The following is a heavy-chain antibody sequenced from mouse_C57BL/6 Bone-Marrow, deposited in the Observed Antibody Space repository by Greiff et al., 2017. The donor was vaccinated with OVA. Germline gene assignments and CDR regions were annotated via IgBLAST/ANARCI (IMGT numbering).Heavy chain of an antibody. V-gene: IGHV14-4*01. Sequence: EVKVVESGAELVRPGASVKLSCTASGFNIKDDYMHWVKQRPEQGLEWIGWIDPENGDTEYASKFQGKATITADTSSNTAYLQLSSLTSEDTAVYYCTPYYGSSYPAWFAYWGQGTLVTVSA. J-gene: IGHJ3*01. CDR2: IDPENGDT. CDR3: TPYYGSSYPAWFAY. D-gene: IGHD1-1*01. CDR1: GFNIKDDY.